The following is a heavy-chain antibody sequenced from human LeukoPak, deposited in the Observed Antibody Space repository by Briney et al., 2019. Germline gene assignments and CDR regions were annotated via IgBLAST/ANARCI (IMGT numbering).Heavy chain of an antibody. CDR1: GGSISSYY. CDR2: IDYSGST. J-gene: IGHJ4*02. CDR3: ARHGGGYSFDY. Sequence: SETLSLTCTVSGGSISSYYWSWIRQPPGKGLEWIGYIDYSGSTKYNPSLKSRVTTSVDTSKNQFSLNLSSVTAADTAVYYCARHGGGYSFDYWGQGTGVTVSS. D-gene: IGHD1-26*01. V-gene: IGHV4-59*08.